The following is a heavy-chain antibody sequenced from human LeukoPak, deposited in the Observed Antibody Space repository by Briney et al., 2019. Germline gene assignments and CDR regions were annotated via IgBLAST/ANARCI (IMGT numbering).Heavy chain of an antibody. Sequence: SETLSLTCTVSGGSISSGGYYWSWIRQHPGKGLEWIGYIYYSGSTYYNPSLKSRVTISVVTSKNQFSLKLSSVTAADTAVYYCARGKIHETRRYYDFWSGQDAFDIWGQGTMVTVSS. CDR3: ARGKIHETRRYYDFWSGQDAFDI. J-gene: IGHJ3*02. V-gene: IGHV4-31*03. CDR1: GGSISSGGYY. D-gene: IGHD3-3*01. CDR2: IYYSGST.